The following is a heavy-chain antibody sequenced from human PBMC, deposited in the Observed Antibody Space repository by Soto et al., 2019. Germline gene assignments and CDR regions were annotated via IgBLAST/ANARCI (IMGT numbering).Heavy chain of an antibody. D-gene: IGHD3-16*01. J-gene: IGHJ4*02. CDR2: INTDNGNA. V-gene: IGHV1-3*04. CDR1: GYIFNTYA. CDR3: ARDGAPEVPSAAPHFDG. Sequence: GASVKVSCKASGYIFNTYAMHWVRQAPGQRLEWMGWINTDNGNAKYSQKFQGRVTLTKDTSASTVYVQLSGLRSEDTSVYYCARDGAPEVPSAAPHFDGWGQGTLVTVSS.